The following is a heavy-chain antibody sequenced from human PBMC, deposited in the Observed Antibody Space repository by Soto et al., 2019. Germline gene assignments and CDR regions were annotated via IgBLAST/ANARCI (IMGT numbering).Heavy chain of an antibody. V-gene: IGHV1-69*01. CDR1: GGTFDKYA. J-gene: IGHJ6*02. D-gene: IGHD1-1*01. CDR2: IIPMFGIV. CDR3: VPLQPSTILGRPGMDV. Sequence: QVQLVQSGAEVKKPGSSVKVSCKASGGTFDKYAITWVRQALGQGLEWVGGIIPMFGIVNYAQKFQGRVTITADESTTTAYMELTSLRSDDTAVYYSVPLQPSTILGRPGMDVWGQGTTVTVSS.